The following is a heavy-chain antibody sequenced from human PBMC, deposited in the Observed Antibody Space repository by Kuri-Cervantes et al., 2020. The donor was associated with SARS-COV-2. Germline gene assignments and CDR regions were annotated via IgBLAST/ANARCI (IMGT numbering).Heavy chain of an antibody. CDR1: GYSISSGYY. D-gene: IGHD3-3*01. CDR2: IYHSGST. J-gene: IGHJ6*02. CDR3: ARDYDFSQGYGMDV. Sequence: SETLSLTCTVSGYSISSGYYWGWIRQPPGKGLEWIGSIYHSGSTYYNPSLKSRVTISVDTSKNQFSLKLSSVTAADTAVYYCARDYDFSQGYGMDVWGQGTTVTVSS. V-gene: IGHV4-38-2*02.